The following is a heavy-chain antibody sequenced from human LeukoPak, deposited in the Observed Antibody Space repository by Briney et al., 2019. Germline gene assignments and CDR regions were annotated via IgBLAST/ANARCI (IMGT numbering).Heavy chain of an antibody. Sequence: GGSLRLSCAASGFTFSDYAMSWVRKAPGKGLEWVSAISGTADRTYYVGSVKGRFTVSRDNSKNMLYLQMSGLRTEDTAVYYCANSRGYGSGNLWGQGTLVTVSS. CDR2: ISGTADRT. J-gene: IGHJ5*02. D-gene: IGHD3-10*01. CDR1: GFTFSDYA. V-gene: IGHV3-23*01. CDR3: ANSRGYGSGNL.